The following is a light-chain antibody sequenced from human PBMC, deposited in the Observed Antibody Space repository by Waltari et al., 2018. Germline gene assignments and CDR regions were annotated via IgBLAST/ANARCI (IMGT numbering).Light chain of an antibody. CDR2: DVS. Sequence: QSALTQPASVSGSPGQPITISCTGTSSDGGGYDHVSWYQQHPGKAPKLILYDVSNRPLEVSHRFSGSKSGNTASLTISGLQADDEAEYYCGSYTSSTTLAFGTGTKVTVL. V-gene: IGLV2-14*03. CDR3: GSYTSSTTLA. J-gene: IGLJ1*01. CDR1: SSDGGGYDH.